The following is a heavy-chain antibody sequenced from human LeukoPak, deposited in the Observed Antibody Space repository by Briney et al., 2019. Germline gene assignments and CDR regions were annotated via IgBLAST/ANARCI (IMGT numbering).Heavy chain of an antibody. D-gene: IGHD5-12*01. CDR2: INSAGST. V-gene: IGHV3-23*01. CDR1: GFTFSSYA. CDR3: AKDQDTVATAPFDY. J-gene: IGHJ4*02. Sequence: GGSLRLSCAASGFTFSSYAMSWVRQAPGKGLEWVSAINSAGSTYYGDSVRGRFTISRDNSKNVLHLQMNSLRAEDTALYYCAKDQDTVATAPFDYWGLGTLVTVSS.